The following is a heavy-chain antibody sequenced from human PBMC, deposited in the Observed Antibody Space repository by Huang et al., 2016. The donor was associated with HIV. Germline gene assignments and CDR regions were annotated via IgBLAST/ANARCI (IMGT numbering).Heavy chain of an antibody. CDR3: ARDRGQQLSPFDS. J-gene: IGHJ4*02. Sequence: EVQLVESGGGLVKPGGSLRLSCAASGFSLDSYNMYWVRQTPGKGLQWGSSSRPSSSFIDYADSVKGRFSISRDNAKNSLYLQMNNLRGEDTAVYYCARDRGQQLSPFDSWGQGTLVTVSS. CDR2: SRPSSSFI. V-gene: IGHV3-21*01. D-gene: IGHD6-13*01. CDR1: GFSLDSYN.